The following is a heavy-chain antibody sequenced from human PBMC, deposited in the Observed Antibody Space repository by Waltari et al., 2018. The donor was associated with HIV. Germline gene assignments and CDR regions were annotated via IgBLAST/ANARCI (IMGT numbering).Heavy chain of an antibody. J-gene: IGHJ3*02. CDR2: IKSKSAGGTT. CDR1: GFAFDDAW. CDR3: TDPLLRHGFHI. Sequence: EVQLVESGGGLVNRGGSLRLSCLASGFAFDDAWMNWVRQAPGKGLEGVGRIKSKSAGGTTDYAAAVKGRFTISRDDSKKTVYLQMDSLKSEDTAVYYCTDPLLRHGFHICGQGTMVTVSS. V-gene: IGHV3-15*01. D-gene: IGHD3-16*01.